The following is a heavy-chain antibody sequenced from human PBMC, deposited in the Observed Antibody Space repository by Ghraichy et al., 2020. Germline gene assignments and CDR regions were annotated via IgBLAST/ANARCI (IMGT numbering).Heavy chain of an antibody. CDR2: ISSSSSYI. J-gene: IGHJ6*02. CDR3: ARHSSSCPPGGMDV. Sequence: GGSLRLSCAASGFTFSSYSMNWVRQAPGKGLEWVSSISSSSSYIYYADSVKGRFTISRDNAKNSLYLQMNSLRAEDTAVYYCARHSSSCPPGGMDVWGQGTTVTVSS. CDR1: GFTFSSYS. V-gene: IGHV3-21*01. D-gene: IGHD6-13*01.